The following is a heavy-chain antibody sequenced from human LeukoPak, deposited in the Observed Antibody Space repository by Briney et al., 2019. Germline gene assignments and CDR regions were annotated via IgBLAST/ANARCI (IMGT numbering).Heavy chain of an antibody. Sequence: GGSLRLSCAASGFTFSSYGMNWVRQAPGKGLEWVAVISYDGSNEYYADSLKGRFTISRDNSKNTLYLQMNSLRAEDTAVYYCARGGEWLDPERTPVDYWGQGTLVTVSS. D-gene: IGHD6-19*01. CDR1: GFTFSSYG. J-gene: IGHJ4*02. V-gene: IGHV3-30*03. CDR3: ARGGEWLDPERTPVDY. CDR2: ISYDGSNE.